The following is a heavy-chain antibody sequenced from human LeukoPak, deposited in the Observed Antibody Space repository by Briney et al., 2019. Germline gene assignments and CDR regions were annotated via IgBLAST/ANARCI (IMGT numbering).Heavy chain of an antibody. D-gene: IGHD5-12*01. Sequence: PGGSLRLSCAASGFTLSSYAMSWVRHAPGKGLEWVSSISASGVGTYYADSVKGRFTISRDTSKNTLDLQMNSLRAEDTAVYYCAPLAATTDYWGQGTLVTVSS. V-gene: IGHV3-23*01. CDR2: ISASGVGT. CDR3: APLAATTDY. CDR1: GFTLSSYA. J-gene: IGHJ4*02.